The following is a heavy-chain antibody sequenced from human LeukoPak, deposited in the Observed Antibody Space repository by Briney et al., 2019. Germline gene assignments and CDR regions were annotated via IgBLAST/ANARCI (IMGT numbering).Heavy chain of an antibody. Sequence: GASVKVSCKASGYTFTSYGISWVRQAPGQGLEWMGWISAYNGNTNYAQKLQGRVTMTTDTSTSTAYMELRSLRSDDTAVYYCARNPQNPIVGATDYWGQGTLVTVSS. V-gene: IGHV1-18*01. J-gene: IGHJ4*02. D-gene: IGHD1-26*01. CDR3: ARNPQNPIVGATDY. CDR1: GYTFTSYG. CDR2: ISAYNGNT.